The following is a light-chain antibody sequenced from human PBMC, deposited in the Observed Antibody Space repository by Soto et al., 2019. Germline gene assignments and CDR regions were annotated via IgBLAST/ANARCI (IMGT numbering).Light chain of an antibody. Sequence: QSVLTQPPSVSGAPGQRVTISCTGSSSNIGAGYNVHWYQQLPGTAPKLLIYGNSNRASGVTDRFSGSKSGTSASLAITKLNAEDGADYYCQSSDSSLSVVFGGGTKRTVL. V-gene: IGLV1-40*01. J-gene: IGLJ3*02. CDR3: QSSDSSLSVV. CDR2: GNS. CDR1: SSNIGAGYN.